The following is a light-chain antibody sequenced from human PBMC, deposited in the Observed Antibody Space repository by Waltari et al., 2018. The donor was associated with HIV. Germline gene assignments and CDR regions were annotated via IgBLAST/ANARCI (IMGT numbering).Light chain of an antibody. CDR1: RSNIGRYH. CDR3: AAWTDSLSGVV. Sequence: QSVLTQPPSASGTPGQRVTISCSGSRSNIGRYHVYWDQQLPGTAPKLLIYRNNQRPSGVPDRFSGSKSGTSASLAISGLRSEDEADYYCAAWTDSLSGVVFGGGTKLSVL. V-gene: IGLV1-47*01. J-gene: IGLJ2*01. CDR2: RNN.